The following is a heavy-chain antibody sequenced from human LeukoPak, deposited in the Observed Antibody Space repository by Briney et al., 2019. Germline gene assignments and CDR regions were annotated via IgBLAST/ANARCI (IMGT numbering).Heavy chain of an antibody. CDR2: INHSGST. CDR1: GGSISTSAYY. Sequence: KPSETLSLTCIVSGGSISTSAYYWGWIRQPPGKGLEWIGEINHSGSTSYNSSLKSRVTISVDTSKNQFSLKLTSVTAADTAVYYCARQQWPESNWGPGTLVTVSS. CDR3: ARQQWPESN. V-gene: IGHV4-39*01. D-gene: IGHD6-19*01. J-gene: IGHJ4*02.